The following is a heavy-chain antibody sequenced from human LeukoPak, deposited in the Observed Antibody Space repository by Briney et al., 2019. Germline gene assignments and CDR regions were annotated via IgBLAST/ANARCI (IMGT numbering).Heavy chain of an antibody. Sequence: GGSLRLSCTVTGFTFSNYATSWVRQAPGKGLEWASSISERGDYTYYADSVKGRFTISRDTSKNTLHLDLSTLRVDDTAIYYCAKLLGDNPIRWYFDLWGRGTLVTVSS. V-gene: IGHV3-23*01. CDR1: GFTFSNYA. CDR3: AKLLGDNPIRWYFDL. J-gene: IGHJ2*01. CDR2: ISERGDYT. D-gene: IGHD4/OR15-4a*01.